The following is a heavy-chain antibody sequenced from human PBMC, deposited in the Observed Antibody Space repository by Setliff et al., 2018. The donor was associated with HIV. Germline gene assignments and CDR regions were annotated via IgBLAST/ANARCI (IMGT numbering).Heavy chain of an antibody. Sequence: SETLSLTCTVSGASVSDNFWNWIRQSPGKGLEWTGYIYYSGSTNYNPSLESRVSISIDTSKNQFSLRLSSVTAADTAVYYCARGHTWNYYGGDYFDYWGQGSLVTVSS. D-gene: IGHD1-7*01. CDR2: IYYSGST. CDR1: GASVSDNF. J-gene: IGHJ4*02. V-gene: IGHV4-59*02. CDR3: ARGHTWNYYGGDYFDY.